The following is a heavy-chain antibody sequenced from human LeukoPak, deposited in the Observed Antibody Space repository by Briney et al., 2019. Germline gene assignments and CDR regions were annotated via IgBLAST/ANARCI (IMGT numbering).Heavy chain of an antibody. J-gene: IGHJ4*02. CDR2: INHSEST. CDR1: GGSFSGYY. CDR3: ARGCRGFDY. V-gene: IGHV4-34*01. D-gene: IGHD2-15*01. Sequence: SETLSLACAVYGGSFSGYYWSWIRQPPGRGLEWIGEINHSESTNYNPSLKSRVPISVDTSKNQFSLKLSSVTAAHRAVYYCARGCRGFDYWGQGTLVTVSS.